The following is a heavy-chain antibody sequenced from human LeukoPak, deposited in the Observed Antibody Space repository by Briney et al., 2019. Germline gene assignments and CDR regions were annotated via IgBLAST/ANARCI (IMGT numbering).Heavy chain of an antibody. D-gene: IGHD3-10*01. CDR3: ARGSMDYYGSGSYFDY. V-gene: IGHV3-48*03. CDR1: GFTFSSYE. J-gene: IGHJ4*02. CDR2: ISSGGSTI. Sequence: GGSLRLSCAASGFTFSSYEMNWVRQAPGKGLEWVSYISSGGSTIYYADSVKGRFTISRDNAKNSLYLQMNSLRAEDTAVYYCARGSMDYYGSGSYFDYWGQGTLVTVSS.